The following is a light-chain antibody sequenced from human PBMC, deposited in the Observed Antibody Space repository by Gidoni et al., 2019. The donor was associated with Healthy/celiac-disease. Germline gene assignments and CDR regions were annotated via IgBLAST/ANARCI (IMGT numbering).Light chain of an antibody. Sequence: IVLTQSPATLSLSPGERATLSCRASQSVSSYLAWYQQTPGQAPRLLIYDASNRATGIPARFSGSGSGTDFTLTISSLEPEDFAVYYCQQRSNWSFTFGQGTKLASK. V-gene: IGKV3-11*01. J-gene: IGKJ2*01. CDR3: QQRSNWSFT. CDR1: QSVSSY. CDR2: DAS.